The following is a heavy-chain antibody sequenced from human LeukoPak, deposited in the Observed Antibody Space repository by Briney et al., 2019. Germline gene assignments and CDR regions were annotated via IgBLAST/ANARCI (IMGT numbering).Heavy chain of an antibody. D-gene: IGHD3-10*01. CDR1: GGTFITYA. V-gene: IGHV1-69*01. CDR2: IIPIFGTA. CDR3: AREREETYGSGSYTFDH. J-gene: IGHJ4*02. Sequence: GASVKVSCKASGGTFITYALGWVRQAPGQGLEWMGGIIPIFGTANYAQTFQDRVTLTADESTNTAYMELRSLRSDDTAVYYCAREREETYGSGSYTFDHWGQGTLVTVSS.